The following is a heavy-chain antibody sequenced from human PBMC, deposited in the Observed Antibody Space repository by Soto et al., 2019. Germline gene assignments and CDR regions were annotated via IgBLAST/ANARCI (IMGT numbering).Heavy chain of an antibody. V-gene: IGHV6-1*01. D-gene: IGHD5-12*01. CDR3: ARGSWDDVSGHYYMDV. J-gene: IGHJ6*03. CDR1: GDSVSSNSAG. CDR2: TYYKSKWFN. Sequence: QVPLQLSGPGLMKPSQTLSLTCAISGDSVSSNSAGWNWVRQTPSRGLEWLGRTYYKSKWFNNYAVSVKSRITINPDTSQIQFSLQLDSVTAEDTAVYYCARGSWDDVSGHYYMDVWGKGTTVTVSS.